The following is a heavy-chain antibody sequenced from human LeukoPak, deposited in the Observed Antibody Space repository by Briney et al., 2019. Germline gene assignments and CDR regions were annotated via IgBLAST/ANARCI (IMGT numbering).Heavy chain of an antibody. V-gene: IGHV4-59*08. Sequence: SETLSLTCTVAGGSISSYYWSWVRQPPGKGLEWVAYIHSSGRTKYNTALKSRVTISVETSKNQFSLKLSSVTAADTAVYYCATHPAFGTGVLESWGQGTLVTVSS. CDR1: GGSISSYY. J-gene: IGHJ5*02. D-gene: IGHD2/OR15-2a*01. CDR3: ATHPAFGTGVLES. CDR2: IHSSGRT.